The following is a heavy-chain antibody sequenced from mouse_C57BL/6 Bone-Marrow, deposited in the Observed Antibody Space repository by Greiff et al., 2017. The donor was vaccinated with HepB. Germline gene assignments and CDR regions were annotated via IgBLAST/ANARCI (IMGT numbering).Heavy chain of an antibody. V-gene: IGHV2-2*01. Sequence: VQLQESGPGLVQPSQSLSITCTVSGFSLTSYGVHWVRQSPGKGLEWLGVIWSGGSTDDNAAFISRLSISKDNSKSQVFFKMNSLQADDTAIYYCARTGFDYWGQGTTLTVSS. CDR3: ARTGFDY. CDR1: GFSLTSYG. CDR2: IWSGGST. J-gene: IGHJ2*01.